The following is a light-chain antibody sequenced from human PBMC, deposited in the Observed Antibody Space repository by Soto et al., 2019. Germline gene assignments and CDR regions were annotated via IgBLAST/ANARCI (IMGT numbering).Light chain of an antibody. CDR2: GAS. J-gene: IGKJ1*01. CDR1: QSVSNNY. V-gene: IGKV3-20*01. CDR3: QQYGSSGT. Sequence: EIVLTQSPGTLSLSPGERATLSCRASQSVSNNYLAWYQQKPRQAPRLLIYGASNRATGITDRFSGSGSGTDSTLTISRMEPEDFAVDYCQQYGSSGTFGQGTKVDIK.